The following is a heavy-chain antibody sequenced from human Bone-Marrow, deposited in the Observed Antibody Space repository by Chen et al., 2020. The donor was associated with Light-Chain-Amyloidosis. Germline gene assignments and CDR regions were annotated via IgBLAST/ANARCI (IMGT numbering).Heavy chain of an antibody. CDR2: SRNKVNGYPT. CDR3: SRGGTSLTRYYSPMDV. Sequence: EVHLVESGGGLVQPGGSLRLSCAASGFTFSDHYMDWVRQAPGKGLEWVGRSRNKVNGYPTEYAASVKGRFTVSRDDSKNSLYLQMASLRTDDTAVYYCSRGGTSLTRYYSPMDVWGQGTTVTVSS. CDR1: GFTFSDHY. J-gene: IGHJ6*02. V-gene: IGHV3-72*01. D-gene: IGHD3-9*01.